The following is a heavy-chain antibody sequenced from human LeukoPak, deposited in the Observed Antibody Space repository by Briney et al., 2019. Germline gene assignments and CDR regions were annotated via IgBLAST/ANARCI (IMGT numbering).Heavy chain of an antibody. V-gene: IGHV4-59*01. J-gene: IGHJ5*02. CDR2: IYYSGST. CDR3: ARASGGYYNNWFDP. CDR1: GGXLSTYY. Sequence: SETLSLTCTVSGGXLSTYYCSWIRQPPGKGLEWMGYIYYSGSTNYNPSLKSRVTMSVDTSMNQFSLKLSSVTAADTAVYYCARASGGYYNNWFDPWGQGTLVTVSS. D-gene: IGHD3-22*01.